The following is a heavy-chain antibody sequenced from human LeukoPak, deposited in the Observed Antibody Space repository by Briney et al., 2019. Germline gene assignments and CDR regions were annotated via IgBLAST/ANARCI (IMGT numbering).Heavy chain of an antibody. CDR3: ATEGGSGSYYGDDAFDM. Sequence: PGGSLRLSCEASGFSFTNTWMSWVRQAPAKGLEWVGRVKSKADDGTTDYAAPVQGRFTISRDDSKNTLSLQMNSLKTEDTAVYYCATEGGSGSYYGDDAFDMWGQGTMVTVSS. CDR2: VKSKADDGTT. V-gene: IGHV3-15*01. J-gene: IGHJ3*02. CDR1: GFSFTNTW. D-gene: IGHD3-10*01.